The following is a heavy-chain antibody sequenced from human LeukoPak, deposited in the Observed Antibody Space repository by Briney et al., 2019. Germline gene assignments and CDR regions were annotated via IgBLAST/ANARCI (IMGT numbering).Heavy chain of an antibody. V-gene: IGHV5-10-1*01. Sequence: GESLMISCKGSGYSFTTYWISWVRQMPGKGLEWMGRIDPSDSYTNSSPSFQGYVTISADNSISTAYLQWSSLKASDTAMYYCARSFYCSGGRCYLDYWGHGTLVTVSS. D-gene: IGHD2-15*01. CDR2: IDPSDSYT. CDR1: GYSFTTYW. J-gene: IGHJ4*01. CDR3: ARSFYCSGGRCYLDY.